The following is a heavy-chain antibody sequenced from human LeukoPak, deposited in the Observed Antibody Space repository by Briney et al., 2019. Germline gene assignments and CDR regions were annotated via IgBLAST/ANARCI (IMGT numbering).Heavy chain of an antibody. D-gene: IGHD4-23*01. CDR3: ARADYGGNSAAFNI. CDR1: GGSISNYY. CDR2: IYSSGST. V-gene: IGHV4-59*01. J-gene: IGHJ3*02. Sequence: SETLSLTCTVSGGSISNYYWNWIRQPPEKGLEWIGYIYSSGSTYFNPSLTSRVTISVDTSKNQFSLNLTSVTAADTAVYYCARADYGGNSAAFNIWGQGTMVTVSS.